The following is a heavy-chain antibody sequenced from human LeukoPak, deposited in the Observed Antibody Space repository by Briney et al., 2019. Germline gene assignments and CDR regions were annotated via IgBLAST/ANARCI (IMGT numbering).Heavy chain of an antibody. Sequence: GGSLRLSCAASGFTFSDVWMSLVRQAPGKGLEWVGRTRNEANIYTTKYAASVKGRFTISRDDSKNSLYLQMNSLKTEDTAVYYCASPVGATTVRAFDIWGQGTMVTVSS. J-gene: IGHJ3*02. CDR1: GFTFSDVW. V-gene: IGHV3-72*01. D-gene: IGHD1-26*01. CDR3: ASPVGATTVRAFDI. CDR2: TRNEANIYTT.